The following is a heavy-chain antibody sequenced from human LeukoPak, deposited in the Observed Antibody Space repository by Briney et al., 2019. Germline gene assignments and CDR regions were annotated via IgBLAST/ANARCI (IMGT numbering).Heavy chain of an antibody. Sequence: GGSLRLSCAASGFTITTNYMNWVRQAPGKGLEWVSGISYSGASTYYADSVKGRFTISRDNSKNTLYLQMNSLRAEDTAVYYCAKGASYFDHWGQGTLVTVSS. J-gene: IGHJ4*02. V-gene: IGHV3-23*01. CDR1: GFTITTNY. CDR2: ISYSGAST. CDR3: AKGASYFDH.